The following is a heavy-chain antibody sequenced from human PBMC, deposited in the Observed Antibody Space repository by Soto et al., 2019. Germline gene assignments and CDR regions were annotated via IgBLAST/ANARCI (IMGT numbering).Heavy chain of an antibody. Sequence: SETLSLTCAVYGGSFSCYYWSWIRQPPGKGLEWIGEINHSGSTNYNPSLKSRVTISVDTSKNQFSLKLSSVTAADTAVYYCARGKVDRVIVVVPAAMSKNDYWGQGTLVTVSS. CDR3: ARGKVDRVIVVVPAAMSKNDY. CDR2: INHSGST. J-gene: IGHJ4*02. D-gene: IGHD2-2*01. CDR1: GGSFSCYY. V-gene: IGHV4-34*01.